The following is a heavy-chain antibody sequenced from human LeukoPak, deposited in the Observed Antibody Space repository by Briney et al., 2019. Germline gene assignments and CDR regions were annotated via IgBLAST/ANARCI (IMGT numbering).Heavy chain of an antibody. V-gene: IGHV6-1*01. CDR1: GDSVSSNSAA. D-gene: IGHD2-21*01. J-gene: IGHJ4*02. CDR3: ARRPTYCGGDCLDY. Sequence: SQTLSLTCAISGDSVSSNSAAWNWIRQSPSRGLEWLGRTYYRSKWYNDYAVSVKSRITINPDTSKNQFSLKLSSVTAADTAVYYCARRPTYCGGDCLDYWGQGTLVTVSS. CDR2: TYYRSKWYN.